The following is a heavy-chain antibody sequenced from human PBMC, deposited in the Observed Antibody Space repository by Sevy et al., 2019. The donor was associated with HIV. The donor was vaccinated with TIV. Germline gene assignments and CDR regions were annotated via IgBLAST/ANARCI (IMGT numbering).Heavy chain of an antibody. D-gene: IGHD6-13*01. J-gene: IGHJ3*02. V-gene: IGHV3-23*01. CDR2: ISGRGGST. Sequence: GGSLRLSCAASGFTFSSYAMSWVRQAPGKELEWVSAISGRGGSTYYADSVKGRFTISRDNSKNTLYLQMNSLRAESTAVYYCAKVSSLRSSWPGAFDIWGQGTMVTVSS. CDR3: AKVSSLRSSWPGAFDI. CDR1: GFTFSSYA.